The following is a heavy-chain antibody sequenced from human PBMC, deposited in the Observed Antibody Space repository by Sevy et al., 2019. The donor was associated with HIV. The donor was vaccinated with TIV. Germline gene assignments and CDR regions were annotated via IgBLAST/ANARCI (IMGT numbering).Heavy chain of an antibody. CDR2: IYYSGTT. V-gene: IGHV4-31*03. Sequence: SETLSLTCTVSGGSISSGGYYWTWIRQHPGKGLEWIGYIYYSGTTYYNPSLKSRVTISVDTSKNQFSLKLSSVTAADTAVYYCARWHDFWSRYYTGYYYGMDVWGQGTTVTVSS. J-gene: IGHJ6*02. CDR3: ARWHDFWSRYYTGYYYGMDV. CDR1: GGSISSGGYY. D-gene: IGHD3-3*01.